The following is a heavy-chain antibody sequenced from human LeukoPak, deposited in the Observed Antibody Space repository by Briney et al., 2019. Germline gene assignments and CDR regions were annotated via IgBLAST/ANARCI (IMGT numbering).Heavy chain of an antibody. D-gene: IGHD1-26*01. J-gene: IGHJ4*02. CDR3: AKKAQYNGNYPLDY. Sequence: GGSLRLSCAASGFTFSSYWMSWVRQAPGKGPEWVAHIKQDASQEDHVDSVKGRFTISRDNAKNSLYLQMNSLRAEDTALYFCAKKAQYNGNYPLDYWGQGTLVTVSS. CDR2: IKQDASQE. CDR1: GFTFSSYW. V-gene: IGHV3-7*03.